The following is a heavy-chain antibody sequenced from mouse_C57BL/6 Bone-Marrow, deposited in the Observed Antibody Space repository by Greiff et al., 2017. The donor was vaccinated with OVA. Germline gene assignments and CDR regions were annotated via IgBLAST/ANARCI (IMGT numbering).Heavy chain of an antibody. J-gene: IGHJ3*01. CDR2: IYPRSGNT. V-gene: IGHV1-81*01. CDR1: GYTFTSYG. CDR3: AYYYGSIRFAY. Sequence: QVQLQQSGAELARPGASVKLSCKASGYTFTSYGISWVKQRTGQGLEWIGEIYPRSGNTYYNEKFKGKATLTADKSSSTAYMELRSLTSEDSAVYFSAYYYGSIRFAYWGQGTLVTVSA. D-gene: IGHD1-1*01.